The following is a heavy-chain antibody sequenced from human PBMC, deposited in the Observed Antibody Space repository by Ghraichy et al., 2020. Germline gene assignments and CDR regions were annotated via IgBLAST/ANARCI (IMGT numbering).Heavy chain of an antibody. CDR3: AHTGAYYDFWSGYYPYYYYYGMDV. J-gene: IGHJ6*02. Sequence: SGPTLVKPTQTLTLTCTFSGFSLSTSGVGVGWIRQPPGKALEWLALIYWDDDKRYSPSLKSRLTITKDTSKNQVVLTMTNMDPVDTATYYCAHTGAYYDFWSGYYPYYYYYGMDVWGQGTTVTVSS. CDR2: IYWDDDK. CDR1: GFSLSTSGVG. V-gene: IGHV2-5*02. D-gene: IGHD3-3*01.